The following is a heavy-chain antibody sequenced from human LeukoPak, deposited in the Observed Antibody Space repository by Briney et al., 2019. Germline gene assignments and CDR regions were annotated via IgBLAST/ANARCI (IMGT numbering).Heavy chain of an antibody. J-gene: IGHJ1*01. CDR3: ARSDGYGDYEYFQH. Sequence: ASVKVSCKASGYTFTTYAMHWVRQAPGQKLEWMGWINAGNGNTKYSQNFQGRVTMTTDTSTNTAYMELRSLRSDDTAVYYCARSDGYGDYEYFQHWGQGTLVTVSS. CDR1: GYTFTTYA. D-gene: IGHD4-17*01. CDR2: INAGNGNT. V-gene: IGHV1-3*01.